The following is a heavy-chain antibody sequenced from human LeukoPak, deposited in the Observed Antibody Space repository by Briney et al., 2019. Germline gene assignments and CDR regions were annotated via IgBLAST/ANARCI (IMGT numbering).Heavy chain of an antibody. CDR3: ARVMYVVVPAAGSLAFDI. D-gene: IGHD2-2*01. J-gene: IGHJ3*02. CDR2: IYYSGST. CDR1: GGSISSYY. Sequence: SETLSLTCTVSGGSISSYYWSWIRQPPGKGLEWIGYIYYSGSTNYNPSPKSRVTISVDTSKNQFSLKLSSVTAADTAVYYCARVMYVVVPAAGSLAFDIWGQGTMVTVSS. V-gene: IGHV4-59*01.